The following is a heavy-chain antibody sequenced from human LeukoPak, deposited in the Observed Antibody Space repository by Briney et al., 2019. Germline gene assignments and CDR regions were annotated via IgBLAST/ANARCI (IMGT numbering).Heavy chain of an antibody. Sequence: GASVKVSCKASGYTFTGYYMHWVRQAPGQGLEWMGWINPNSGGTNYAQKFQGRVTMTRDTSISTAYMELSSLRSEDTAVYYCARAVGLGYCSSTSCYSLDYWGQGTLVTVSS. V-gene: IGHV1-2*02. CDR1: GYTFTGYY. CDR3: ARAVGLGYCSSTSCYSLDY. J-gene: IGHJ4*02. D-gene: IGHD2-2*01. CDR2: INPNSGGT.